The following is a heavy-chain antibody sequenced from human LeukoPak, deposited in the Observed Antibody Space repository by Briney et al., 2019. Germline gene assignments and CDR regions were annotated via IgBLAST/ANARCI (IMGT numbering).Heavy chain of an antibody. CDR2: ISSSSSYI. V-gene: IGHV3-21*01. J-gene: IGHJ4*02. Sequence: TGGSLRLSCAASGFTFSSSSMNWVRQAPGKGLEWVSSISSSSSYIYYADSVKGRFTISRDNAKNSLYLQMNSLRAEDTAVYYCARTGYYYDSSGYDYWGQGTLVTVSS. D-gene: IGHD3-22*01. CDR3: ARTGYYYDSSGYDY. CDR1: GFTFSSSS.